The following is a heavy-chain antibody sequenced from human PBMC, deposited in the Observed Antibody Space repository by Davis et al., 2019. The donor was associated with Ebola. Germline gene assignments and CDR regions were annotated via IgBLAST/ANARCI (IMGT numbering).Heavy chain of an antibody. CDR3: ARYARKIAVAGIGAFDY. J-gene: IGHJ4*02. Sequence: AASVKVSCKASGYTFTSYAMHWVRQAPGQRLEWMGWINAGNGNTKYSQKFQGRVTITRDTSASTAYMELSSLRSEDTAVYYCARYARKIAVAGIGAFDYWGQGALVTVSS. CDR2: INAGNGNT. CDR1: GYTFTSYA. D-gene: IGHD6-19*01. V-gene: IGHV1-3*01.